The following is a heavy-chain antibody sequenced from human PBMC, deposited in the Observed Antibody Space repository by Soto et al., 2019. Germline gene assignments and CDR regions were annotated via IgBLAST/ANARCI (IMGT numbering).Heavy chain of an antibody. D-gene: IGHD4-17*01. J-gene: IGHJ3*02. CDR1: GFTFSSYG. CDR2: ISYDGSNK. CDR3: AKDRYGCNSGSRAFDI. Sequence: QVQLVESGGGVVQPGRSLRLSCAASGFTFSSYGMHWVRQAPGKGLEWVAVISYDGSNKYYADSVKGRFTISRDNSKNTLYLQRNSLRAEDTAVDYCAKDRYGCNSGSRAFDIWGQGTMVTVSS. V-gene: IGHV3-30*18.